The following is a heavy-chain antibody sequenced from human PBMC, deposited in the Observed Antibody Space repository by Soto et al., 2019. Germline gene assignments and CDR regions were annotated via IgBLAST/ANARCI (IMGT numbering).Heavy chain of an antibody. J-gene: IGHJ4*02. V-gene: IGHV4-59*01. CDR3: ARLYYDSSGYYPELDY. CDR1: GGPISSYY. D-gene: IGHD3-22*01. Sequence: SETLSLTCTVSGGPISSYYWSWIRQPPGKGLEWIGYIYYSGSTNYNPSLKSRVTISVDTSKNQFSLKLSSVTAADTAVYYCARLYYDSSGYYPELDYWGQGTLVTVSS. CDR2: IYYSGST.